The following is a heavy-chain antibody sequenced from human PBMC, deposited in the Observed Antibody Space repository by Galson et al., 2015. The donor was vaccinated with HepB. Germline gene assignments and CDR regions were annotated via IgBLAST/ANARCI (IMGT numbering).Heavy chain of an antibody. CDR1: GFTFSRSW. D-gene: IGHD2/OR15-2a*01. V-gene: IGHV3-74*01. CDR2: INPDGSRT. CDR3: VSTDWGAPYF. J-gene: IGHJ4*02. Sequence: SLRLSCAASGFTFSRSWMHWVRQSPGKGLVWVSRINPDGSRTSYADSVKGRVTISRDNDRNTLHLQLDSPTDEDTALYFCVSTDWGAPYFWGQGTLDTVSS.